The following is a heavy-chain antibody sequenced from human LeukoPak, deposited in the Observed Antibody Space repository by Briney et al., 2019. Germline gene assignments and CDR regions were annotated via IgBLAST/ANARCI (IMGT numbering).Heavy chain of an antibody. J-gene: IGHJ4*02. D-gene: IGHD1-1*01. Sequence: ASVKVSCKTSGYSFTTHHINWVRQATGQGFEWMGRMNPGSGNTDYAQKFQGRLSMTWDTSTNTAYMELSSLRSEDTAVYYCARGRPTNLNGIYWGQGTLVTVSS. CDR3: ARGRPTNLNGIY. CDR2: MNPGSGNT. V-gene: IGHV1-8*01. CDR1: GYSFTTHH.